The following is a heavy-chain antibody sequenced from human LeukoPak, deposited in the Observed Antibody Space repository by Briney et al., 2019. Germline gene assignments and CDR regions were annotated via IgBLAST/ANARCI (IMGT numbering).Heavy chain of an antibody. CDR3: AKASYYYGSGSYYGY. J-gene: IGHJ4*02. Sequence: GGSLRLSCEASGFTFSAYAMTWVRQAPGKGLEWVSSIGSDNKPHYSESVKGRFAISRDNSKSMLFLQMNSLRAEDTAVYYCAKASYYYGSGSYYGYWGQGTLVTVSS. V-gene: IGHV3-23*05. CDR2: IGSDNKP. D-gene: IGHD3-10*01. CDR1: GFTFSAYA.